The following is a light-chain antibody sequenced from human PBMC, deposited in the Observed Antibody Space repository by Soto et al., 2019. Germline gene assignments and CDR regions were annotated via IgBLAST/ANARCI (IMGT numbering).Light chain of an antibody. CDR2: GAS. CDR3: QQYNNWHPIT. Sequence: EIVMTQSPATLSVSPGERATLSFRSSQSVSSNLAWYQQKPGQAPRLLIYGASTRATGIPARFSGSGSGTEFTLTISSLQYEDFAAHYCQQYNNWHPITFGQGTRLEIK. V-gene: IGKV3-15*01. CDR1: QSVSSN. J-gene: IGKJ5*01.